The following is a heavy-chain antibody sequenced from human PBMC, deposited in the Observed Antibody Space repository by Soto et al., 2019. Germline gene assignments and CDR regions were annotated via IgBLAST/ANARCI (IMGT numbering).Heavy chain of an antibody. V-gene: IGHV3-30*04. CDR2: ISYDGRNI. CDR1: GFTFSSYA. CDR3: AREGFAELLWGWFEP. Sequence: QVQLVESGGGVVQPGRSLRLSCAASGFTFSSYAMHWVRQTPGKGLEWVAVISYDGRNIYYADSVKGRFTISRDNSKNTVYLQMTSLRAEDTAVYYCAREGFAELLWGWFEPWGQGTLVTVSS. J-gene: IGHJ5*02. D-gene: IGHD3-10*01.